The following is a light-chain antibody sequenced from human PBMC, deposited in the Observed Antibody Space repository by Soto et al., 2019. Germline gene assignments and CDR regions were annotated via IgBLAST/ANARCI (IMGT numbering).Light chain of an antibody. CDR2: GNS. V-gene: IGLV1-40*01. Sequence: QSVLTQPPSVSGAPGQRVTISCTGSSSNIGAGYDVHWYQQLPGTAPKLLIYGNSNRPSGVPDRFSGSKSGTSASLAITGLQAEDEADYSCQSNDSSLSGYVFGTGTKVTVL. CDR3: QSNDSSLSGYV. J-gene: IGLJ1*01. CDR1: SSNIGAGYD.